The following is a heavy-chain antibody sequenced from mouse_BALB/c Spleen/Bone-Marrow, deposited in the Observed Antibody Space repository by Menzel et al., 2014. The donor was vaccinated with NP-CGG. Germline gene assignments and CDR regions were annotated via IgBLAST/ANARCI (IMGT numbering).Heavy chain of an antibody. J-gene: IGHJ3*01. D-gene: IGHD1-3*01. CDR3: VRSPGEVNY. CDR1: GFNIKDAH. Sequence: AQLQQSAAQLVKPGASVKLSCTAYGFNIKDAHMHWMKQRPEQGLSRIGRIAPGNGNTQYDPKFQGNATITAESSSNTAYLHLISLTSEDTGVYYCVRSPGEVNYWGQGPLVTVSA. CDR2: IAPGNGNT. V-gene: IGHV14-3*02.